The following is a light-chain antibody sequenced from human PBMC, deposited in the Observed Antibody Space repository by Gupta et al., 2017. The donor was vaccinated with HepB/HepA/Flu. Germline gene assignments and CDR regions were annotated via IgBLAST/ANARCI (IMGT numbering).Light chain of an antibody. CDR2: KVS. V-gene: IGKV2-30*01. CDR1: PSRADTDGRTY. J-gene: IGKJ4*01. Sequence: DVVLTQSPLSLPVTLGQPASMSCWSSPSRADTDGRTYLSWFQQRPGQATRRLIYKVSNRDAGDPDRFIGSGVGRYVTLTISSGEEEDVEGYYCRQTEHWPPIAFGRGTKVEIK. CDR3: RQTEHWPPIA.